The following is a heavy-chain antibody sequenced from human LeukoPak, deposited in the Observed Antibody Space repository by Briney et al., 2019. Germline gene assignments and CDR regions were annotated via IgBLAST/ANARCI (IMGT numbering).Heavy chain of an antibody. CDR3: ARGSVRGEFDP. CDR2: IYTSGST. J-gene: IGHJ5*02. V-gene: IGHV4-4*07. CDR1: GGSLSSYY. Sequence: PSETLSLTCTVSGGSLSSYYWNWIRQPAGKGLEWIGRIYTSGSTNYNPSLKSRVTMSVDTSKNQFSLKLSSVTAADTAVYSCARGSVRGEFDPWGQGTLVTVSS. D-gene: IGHD3-10*01.